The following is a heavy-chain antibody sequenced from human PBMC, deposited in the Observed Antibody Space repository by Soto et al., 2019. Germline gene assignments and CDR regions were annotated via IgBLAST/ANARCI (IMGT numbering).Heavy chain of an antibody. CDR2: VYWNGDK. CDR1: GFSFSTAGEA. D-gene: IGHD5-12*01. CDR3: AHSDGGYEIIYFDF. V-gene: IGHV2-5*01. J-gene: IGHJ4*02. Sequence: QITLKESGPTLVKPTQTVTLTCTFSGFSFSTAGEAVGWIRQPPGGALEWLALVYWNGDKRFSPSLKTRLTITGDTSKSQVVLSLTNVDPGDTATYFCAHSDGGYEIIYFDFWGQGTPVTVST.